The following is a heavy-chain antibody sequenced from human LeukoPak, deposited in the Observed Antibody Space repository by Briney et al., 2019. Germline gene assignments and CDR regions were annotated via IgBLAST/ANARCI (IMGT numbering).Heavy chain of an antibody. V-gene: IGHV4-59*08. J-gene: IGHJ4*02. D-gene: IGHD4-17*01. CDR1: GGSISSYY. CDR3: ARLTVTTEVLLDY. Sequence: SETLSLTCTVSGGSISSYYWSWIRQPPGKGLEWIGYIYYSGSTNYNPSLKSRVTISVDTPKNQFSLKLSSVTAADTAVYYCARLTVTTEVLLDYWGQGTLVTVSS. CDR2: IYYSGST.